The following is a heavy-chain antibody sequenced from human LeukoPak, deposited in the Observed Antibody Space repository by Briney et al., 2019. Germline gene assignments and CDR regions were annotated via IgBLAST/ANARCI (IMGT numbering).Heavy chain of an antibody. CDR3: ARDGGMMAAAGDYYYYGMDV. Sequence: SVTVSCKASGYTFTGYYMHWVRQAPGQGLEWMGGIIPIFGTANYAQKFQGRVTITADESTSTAYMELSSLRSEDTAVYYCARDGGMMAAAGDYYYYGMDVWGQGTTVTVSS. D-gene: IGHD6-13*01. J-gene: IGHJ6*02. V-gene: IGHV1-69*13. CDR2: IIPIFGTA. CDR1: GYTFTGYY.